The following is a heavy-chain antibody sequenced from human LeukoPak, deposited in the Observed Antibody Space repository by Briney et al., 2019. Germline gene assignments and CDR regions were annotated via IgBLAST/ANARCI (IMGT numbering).Heavy chain of an antibody. CDR1: GFTFSSYS. CDR2: ISSSSSYI. Sequence: GGSLRLSCAASGFTFSSYSMTWVRQAPGKWLEWVSSISSSSSYIYYADSVKGRFTISRDNAKNSLYLQMNSLRAEDTAVYYCAREDIAAAGTPFDYWGQGTLVTVSS. V-gene: IGHV3-21*01. CDR3: AREDIAAAGTPFDY. D-gene: IGHD6-13*01. J-gene: IGHJ4*02.